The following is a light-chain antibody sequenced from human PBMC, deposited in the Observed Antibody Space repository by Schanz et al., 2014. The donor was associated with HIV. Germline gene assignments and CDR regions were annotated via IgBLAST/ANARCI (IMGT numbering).Light chain of an antibody. J-gene: IGLJ2*01. CDR2: DVT. V-gene: IGLV2-14*03. CDR1: SGDVGRYDY. CDR3: SSYTTSSTLV. Sequence: QSALTQPASVSGSLGQSITISCTGTSGDVGRYDYVSWYQQHPGQAPKLLIYDVTYRPSGISNRFSGSKSGYTASLTISGLQAEDEADYYCSSYTTSSTLVFGGGTKLTV.